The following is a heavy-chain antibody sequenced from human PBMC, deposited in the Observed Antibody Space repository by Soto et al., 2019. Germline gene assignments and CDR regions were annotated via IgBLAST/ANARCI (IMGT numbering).Heavy chain of an antibody. CDR1: GYSFPNYW. J-gene: IGHJ6*02. CDR2: IYPGDSDS. CDR3: ARQKKNVYENVRYYYGMDV. Sequence: GESLKISCKGSGYSFPNYWIGWVRQMPGKGLEWMGIIYPGDSDSRYSPSFEGRVTISADKSINTAYLQWSSLKASDTAMYYCARQKKNVYENVRYYYGMDVWGQGTTVTVSS. D-gene: IGHD5-12*01. V-gene: IGHV5-51*01.